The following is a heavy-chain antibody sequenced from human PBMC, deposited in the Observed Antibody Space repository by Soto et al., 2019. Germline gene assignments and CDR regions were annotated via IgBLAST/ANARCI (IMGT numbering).Heavy chain of an antibody. J-gene: IGHJ3*02. V-gene: IGHV3-33*01. CDR1: GFPFSTYG. Sequence: QVQLVESGGGVVQPGTSLRLSCAVSGFPFSTYGFHWVRQPPGKGLEWVAVIVSDGSAKYHADSVEGRFTISRDNSKDTLYLQMNSLRAEDTVVYYCARDDAFGNENGFDIWGQGTMVTVSS. CDR2: IVSDGSAK. CDR3: ARDDAFGNENGFDI. D-gene: IGHD1-1*01.